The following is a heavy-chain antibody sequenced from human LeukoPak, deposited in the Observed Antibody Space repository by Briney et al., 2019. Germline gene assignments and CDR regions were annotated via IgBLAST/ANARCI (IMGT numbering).Heavy chain of an antibody. D-gene: IGHD5-12*01. CDR1: GGSFSGYY. V-gene: IGHV4-34*01. CDR3: ARLSGYGLHYYYYMDV. Sequence: SETLSLTCAIYGGSFSGYYWSWIRQPPGKGLEWIGESHHSGSTNYNPSLKSRVTLSVDTSKNQFSLKLSSVTAADTAVYYCARLSGYGLHYYYYMDVWGSGTTVTVSS. J-gene: IGHJ6*03. CDR2: SHHSGST.